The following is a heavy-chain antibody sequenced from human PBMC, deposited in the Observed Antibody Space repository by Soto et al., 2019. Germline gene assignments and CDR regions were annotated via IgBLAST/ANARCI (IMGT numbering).Heavy chain of an antibody. D-gene: IGHD2-15*01. J-gene: IGHJ3*02. CDR2: IIPIFGTA. CDR1: GVTFSSYA. V-gene: IGHV1-69*13. CDR3: ARAPVDCSDGSCYSEDAFDI. Sequence: SVKVSCKASGVTFSSYAISWVRQAPGQGLEWMGGIIPIFGTANYAQKFQGRVTITADESTSTAYMELSSLRSEDAAVYYCARAPVDCSDGSCYSEDAFDIWGQGTMVTVSS.